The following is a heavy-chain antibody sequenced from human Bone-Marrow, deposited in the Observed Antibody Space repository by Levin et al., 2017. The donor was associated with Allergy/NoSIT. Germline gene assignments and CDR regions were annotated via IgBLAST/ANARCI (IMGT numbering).Heavy chain of an antibody. CDR2: INPSGGST. J-gene: IGHJ5*01. Sequence: GESLKISCKASGYSFTSYYMHWVRQAPGQGLEWMGIINPSGGSTNYAQKFQGRVTMTRDTSTSTVYMELSTLRSEDTAMYYCARGDGYSSGWNWFDSWAQGTLVTVSS. V-gene: IGHV1-46*01. CDR3: ARGDGYSSGWNWFDS. CDR1: GYSFTSYY. D-gene: IGHD6-19*01.